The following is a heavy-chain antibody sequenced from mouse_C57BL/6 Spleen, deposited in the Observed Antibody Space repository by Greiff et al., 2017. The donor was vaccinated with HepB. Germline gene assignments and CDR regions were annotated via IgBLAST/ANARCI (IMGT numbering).Heavy chain of an antibody. Sequence: DVKLQESGGGLVKPGGSLKLSCAASGFTFSDYGMHWVRQAPEKGLEWVAYISSGSSTIYYADTVKGRFTISRDNAKNTLFLQMTSLRSEDTAMYYCASGSSYYAMDYWGQGTSVTVSS. CDR3: ASGSSYYAMDY. V-gene: IGHV5-17*01. CDR2: ISSGSSTI. CDR1: GFTFSDYG. J-gene: IGHJ4*01.